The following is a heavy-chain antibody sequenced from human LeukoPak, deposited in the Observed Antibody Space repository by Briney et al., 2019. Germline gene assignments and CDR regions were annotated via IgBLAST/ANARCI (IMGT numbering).Heavy chain of an antibody. J-gene: IGHJ4*02. CDR1: GFTFSSYW. CDR3: ARDLVAYASNFDF. V-gene: IGHV3-7*01. CDR2: INQYGSEK. D-gene: IGHD5-12*01. Sequence: TGGSLRLSCAASGFTFSSYWMSWVRQAPGKGLEWAANINQYGSEKYYVDSVKGRFTISRDNAKNSLYLQMNSLRAEDTAVYYCARDLVAYASNFDFWGQGTLVTVSS.